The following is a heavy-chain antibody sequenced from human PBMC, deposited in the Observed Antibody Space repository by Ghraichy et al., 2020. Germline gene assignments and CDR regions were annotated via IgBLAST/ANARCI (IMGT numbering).Heavy chain of an antibody. D-gene: IGHD6-19*01. CDR1: GFTFSNHW. V-gene: IGHV3-7*01. CDR2: LKQDGGEK. Sequence: LSLTCAASGFTFSNHWMIWVRQAPGTGLEWVATLKQDGGEKYYVDSVKGRFTITRDNAKNSLYLQMNSLRAADTAMYYCARKYSGTDYWGQGSLVTVSS. J-gene: IGHJ4*02. CDR3: ARKYSGTDY.